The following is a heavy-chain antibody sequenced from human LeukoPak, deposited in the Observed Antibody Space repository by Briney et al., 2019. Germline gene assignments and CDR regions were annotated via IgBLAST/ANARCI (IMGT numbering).Heavy chain of an antibody. D-gene: IGHD3-22*01. CDR3: ARGSPDREDSSAWFDP. V-gene: IGHV3-7*01. Sequence: GGSLRLSCAASGFTFSSYWMSWIRQAPGKGLEWVANIKQDGSEKYYVDSVKGRFTISRDNAKNSLYLQMNSLRAEDTAVYYCARGSPDREDSSAWFDPWGQGTLVTVSS. CDR2: IKQDGSEK. CDR1: GFTFSSYW. J-gene: IGHJ5*02.